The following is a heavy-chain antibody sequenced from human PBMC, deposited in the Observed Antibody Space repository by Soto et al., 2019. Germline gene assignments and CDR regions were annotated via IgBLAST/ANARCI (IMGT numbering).Heavy chain of an antibody. CDR3: ARGENIVVVVAATPHFDY. CDR1: GFTFSSYG. CDR2: IWYDGSNK. J-gene: IGHJ4*02. V-gene: IGHV3-33*01. D-gene: IGHD2-15*01. Sequence: QVQLVESGGGVVQPGRSLRLSCAASGFTFSSYGMHWVRQAPGKGLEWMAVIWYDGSNKYYADSVKGRFTISRDNSKNTLYLQMNSLRAEDTAVYYCARGENIVVVVAATPHFDYWGQGTLVTVSS.